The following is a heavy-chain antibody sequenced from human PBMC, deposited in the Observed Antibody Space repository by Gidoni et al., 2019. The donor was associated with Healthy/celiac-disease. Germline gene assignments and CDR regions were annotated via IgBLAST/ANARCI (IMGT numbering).Heavy chain of an antibody. V-gene: IGHV3-48*02. J-gene: IGHJ4*02. Sequence: GLCWVSYISSSSSTIYYADSVKGRFTISRDNAKNSLYLQMNSLRDEDTAVYYCARDRLIRFLEWLPFDYWGQGTLVTVSS. CDR2: ISSSSSTI. CDR3: ARDRLIRFLEWLPFDY. D-gene: IGHD3-3*01.